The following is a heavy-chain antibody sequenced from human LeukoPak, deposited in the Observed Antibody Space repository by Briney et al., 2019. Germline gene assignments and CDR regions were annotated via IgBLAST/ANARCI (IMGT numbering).Heavy chain of an antibody. CDR1: GRSLSSSNHY. D-gene: IGHD4-17*01. CDR2: IYYSGST. CDR3: ARDITVTTGFDP. J-gene: IGHJ5*02. Sequence: SETLSLTCTVSGRSLSSSNHYWRSFPHPPGMGLWWIGNIYYSGSTFYNSSLKSRVTIFVDTSRTQFSLKLTSVTAADTAVYYCARDITVTTGFDPWGQGTLVTVSS. V-gene: IGHV4-39*02.